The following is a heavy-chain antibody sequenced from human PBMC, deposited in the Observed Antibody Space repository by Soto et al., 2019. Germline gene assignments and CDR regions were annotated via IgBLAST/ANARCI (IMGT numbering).Heavy chain of an antibody. CDR2: IYYSGST. D-gene: IGHD3-22*01. CDR1: GGSISSSSYY. V-gene: IGHV4-39*01. CDR3: ARHSVAYYYDSSGYYFGY. Sequence: QLQLQESGPGLVKPSETLSLTCTVSGGSISSSSYYWGWIRQPPGKGLEWIGSIYYSGSTYYNPSLQGRVPISVETSKNQFSLKLSSVTAADTAVYYCARHSVAYYYDSSGYYFGYWGQGTLVTVSS. J-gene: IGHJ4*02.